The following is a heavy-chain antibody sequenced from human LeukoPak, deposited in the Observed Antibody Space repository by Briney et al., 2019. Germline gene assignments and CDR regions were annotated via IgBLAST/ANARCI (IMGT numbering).Heavy chain of an antibody. CDR2: ISYDGSNT. V-gene: IGHV3-30*03. Sequence: LPGGSLRLSCAASGFPFSSYGIHWVRQAPGKGLEWVALISYDGSNTYYADSVKGRFTISRDNSKNTLYLQMNSLRAEDTAVYYCASARALYGYSGYDEPYFDYWGQGTLVTVSS. D-gene: IGHD5-12*01. CDR3: ASARALYGYSGYDEPYFDY. CDR1: GFPFSSYG. J-gene: IGHJ4*02.